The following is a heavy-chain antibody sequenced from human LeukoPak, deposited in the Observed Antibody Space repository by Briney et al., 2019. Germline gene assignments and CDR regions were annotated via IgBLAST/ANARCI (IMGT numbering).Heavy chain of an antibody. CDR3: ARDGERYCSGGSCLRFDY. CDR2: IYSGGST. Sequence: GGSLRLSCAASEFSVGSNYMTWVRQAPGKGLEWVSLIYSGGSTYYADSVKGRFTISRDSSKNTLYLQMNSLRAEDTAVYYCARDGERYCSGGSCLRFDYWGQGILVTVSS. CDR1: EFSVGSNY. J-gene: IGHJ4*02. D-gene: IGHD2-15*01. V-gene: IGHV3-66*01.